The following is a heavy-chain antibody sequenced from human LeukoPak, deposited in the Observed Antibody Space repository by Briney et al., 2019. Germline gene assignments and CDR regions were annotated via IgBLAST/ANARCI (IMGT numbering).Heavy chain of an antibody. CDR2: IKQDASEK. D-gene: IGHD3-16*02. Sequence: GGSLRLSCAASGFTFSNYWMSWVRQAPGKGLEWVANIKQDASEKYYVDSVKGRFTISRDNAKNSLYLQMNSLRAEDTAVYYCARGHNYVWGRYRYVGGFDIWGQGTMVTVSS. J-gene: IGHJ3*02. CDR1: GFTFSNYW. CDR3: ARGHNYVWGRYRYVGGFDI. V-gene: IGHV3-7*01.